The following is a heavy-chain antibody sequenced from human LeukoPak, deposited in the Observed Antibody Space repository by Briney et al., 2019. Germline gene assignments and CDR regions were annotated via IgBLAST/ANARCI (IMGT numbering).Heavy chain of an antibody. CDR3: ARGRGGQQLVNYYYMDV. D-gene: IGHD6-13*01. CDR2: IYYSGST. Sequence: SETLSLTCTVSGGSISSSSYYWGWIRQPPGKGLEWIGSIYYSGSTYYNPSLKSRVTISVDTSKNQFSLKLCSVTAADTAVYYCARGRGGQQLVNYYYMDVWGKGTTVTVSS. J-gene: IGHJ6*03. CDR1: GGSISSSSYY. V-gene: IGHV4-39*07.